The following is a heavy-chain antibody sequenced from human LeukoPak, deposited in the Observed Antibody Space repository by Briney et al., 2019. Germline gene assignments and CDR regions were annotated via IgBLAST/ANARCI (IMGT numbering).Heavy chain of an antibody. Sequence: PSGTLSLTCAVSGGPISSNNWWSWVRQPPGKELEWIGEIYHSGSTNYNPSLKSRVTISLDTSKNQFSLKLSSVTAADTAVYYCTRDRYDFWSGYLAGAPKFYFDYWGQGTLVTVSS. CDR2: IYHSGST. CDR1: GGPISSNNW. V-gene: IGHV4-4*02. CDR3: TRDRYDFWSGYLAGAPKFYFDY. J-gene: IGHJ4*02. D-gene: IGHD3-3*01.